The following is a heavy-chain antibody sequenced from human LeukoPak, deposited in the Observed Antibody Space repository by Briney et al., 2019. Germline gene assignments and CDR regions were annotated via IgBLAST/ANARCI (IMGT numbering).Heavy chain of an antibody. V-gene: IGHV3-53*01. CDR3: AKGSVGDGYNFGY. Sequence: GGSLRLSCAASGFSVSSKYMSWGRQAPGKGLEWVSVIFSDGTTYYTDSVKGRFTISRDNAKNSLYLQINSLRAEDTAVYHCAKGSVGDGYNFGYWGQGTLVTVSS. CDR2: IFSDGTT. D-gene: IGHD5-24*01. CDR1: GFSVSSKY. J-gene: IGHJ4*02.